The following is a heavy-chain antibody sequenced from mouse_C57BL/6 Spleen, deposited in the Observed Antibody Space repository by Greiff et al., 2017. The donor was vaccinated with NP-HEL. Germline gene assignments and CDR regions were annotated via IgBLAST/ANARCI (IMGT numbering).Heavy chain of an antibody. Sequence: QVQLQQSGAELARPGASVKLSCKASGYTFTSYGISWVKQRTGQGLEWIGEIYPRSGNTYYNEKFKGKATLTADKSSSTAYMELRSLTSEDSAVYFCAFYYDYPFFDYWGQGTTLTVSS. V-gene: IGHV1-81*01. CDR1: GYTFTSYG. J-gene: IGHJ2*01. CDR3: AFYYDYPFFDY. D-gene: IGHD2-4*01. CDR2: IYPRSGNT.